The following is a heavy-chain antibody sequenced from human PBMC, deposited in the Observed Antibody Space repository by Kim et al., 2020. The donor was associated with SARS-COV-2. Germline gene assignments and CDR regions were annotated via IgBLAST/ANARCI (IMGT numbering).Heavy chain of an antibody. V-gene: IGHV3-30*02. J-gene: IGHJ4*02. D-gene: IGHD2-21*02. CDR3: AKAMTVVTPTFDY. Sequence: YDVDPAKGRFAISRDNSKNTLFLQMNSLRAEDTAVYYCAKAMTVVTPTFDYWGQGTLVTVSS.